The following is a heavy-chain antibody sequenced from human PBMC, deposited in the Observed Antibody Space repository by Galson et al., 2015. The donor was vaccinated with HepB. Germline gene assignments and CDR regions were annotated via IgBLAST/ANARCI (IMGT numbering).Heavy chain of an antibody. CDR1: GFTFNNAW. CDR3: IAGGSDFYFFDL. J-gene: IGHJ4*02. V-gene: IGHV3-15*01. D-gene: IGHD6-25*01. CDR2: IKRSSDGGTT. Sequence: SLRLSCAASGFTFNNAWMSWVRQVPGKGLEWVGRIKRSSDGGTTHYAAPVQGRFTISRDDSTNMLFLQMNSLRTEDTAVYYCIAGGSDFYFFDLWGQGTLVTVSS.